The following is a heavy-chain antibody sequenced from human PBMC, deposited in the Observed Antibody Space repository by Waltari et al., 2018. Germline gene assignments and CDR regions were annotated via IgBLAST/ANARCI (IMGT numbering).Heavy chain of an antibody. CDR2: IYYSGRT. J-gene: IGHJ4*02. CDR1: GGSISSSSYY. D-gene: IGHD1-26*01. V-gene: IGHV4-39*07. Sequence: QLQLQESGPGLVKPSETLSLTCTVSGGSISSSSYYWGWIRQPPGKGLEWIGSIYYSGRTYYNPSLKSRVTISVDTSKNQFSLKLSSVTAADTAVYYCARGKGSPQVYYFDYWGQGTLVTVSS. CDR3: ARGKGSPQVYYFDY.